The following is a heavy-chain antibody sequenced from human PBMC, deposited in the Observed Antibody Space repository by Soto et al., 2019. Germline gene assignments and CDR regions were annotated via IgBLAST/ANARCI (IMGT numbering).Heavy chain of an antibody. V-gene: IGHV4-34*01. CDR1: GGSFSGYY. D-gene: IGHD5-18*01. CDR3: ARVTWIQLWYANYYYYYGMDV. Sequence: PSETLSLTCAVYGGSFSGYYWSWIRQPPGKGLEWIGEINHSGSTNYNPSLKSRVTISVDTSKNQFSLKLSSVTAADTAVYYCARVTWIQLWYANYYYYYGMDVWGQGTTVTVSS. J-gene: IGHJ6*02. CDR2: INHSGST.